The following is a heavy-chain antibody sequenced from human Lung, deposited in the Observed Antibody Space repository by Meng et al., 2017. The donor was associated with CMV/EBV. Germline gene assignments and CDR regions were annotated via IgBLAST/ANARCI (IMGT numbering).Heavy chain of an antibody. CDR3: ARRGDHIVVVPAAISTRKQGYGMDV. V-gene: IGHV4-34*01. Sequence: SQXXSLTCAVYGGSFSGYYWSWIRQPPGKGLEWIGEINHSGSTNYNPSLKSRVTISVDTSKDQFSLKLSSVTAADTAVYYCARRGDHIVVVPAAISTRKQGYGMDVWGQGXTVTVS. J-gene: IGHJ6*02. D-gene: IGHD2-2*01. CDR2: INHSGST. CDR1: GGSFSGYY.